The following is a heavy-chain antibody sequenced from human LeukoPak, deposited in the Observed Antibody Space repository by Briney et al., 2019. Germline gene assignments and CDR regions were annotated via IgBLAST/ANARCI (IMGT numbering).Heavy chain of an antibody. D-gene: IGHD3-10*01. J-gene: IGHJ6*03. CDR1: GYTFTSYD. CDR2: MNPNSGNT. Sequence: GASVKVSCKASGYTFTSYDINWVRQAAGQGLEGMGWMNPNSGNTGYAQKFQGRVTITRNTSISTAYMELSSLRSEDTAVYYCAIRYGSGEKYYYYYYMDVWGKGTTVTVSS. V-gene: IGHV1-8*01. CDR3: AIRYGSGEKYYYYYYMDV.